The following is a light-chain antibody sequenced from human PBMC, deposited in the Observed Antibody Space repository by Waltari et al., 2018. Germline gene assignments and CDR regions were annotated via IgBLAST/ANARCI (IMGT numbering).Light chain of an antibody. Sequence: WYQQLPGTAPKRLIYGNSNRPSGVPDRFSGSKSGTSASLAITGLQAEDEADYYCQSFDSSLSVVFGGGTKLTVV. CDR2: GNS. J-gene: IGLJ2*01. CDR3: QSFDSSLSVV. V-gene: IGLV1-40*01.